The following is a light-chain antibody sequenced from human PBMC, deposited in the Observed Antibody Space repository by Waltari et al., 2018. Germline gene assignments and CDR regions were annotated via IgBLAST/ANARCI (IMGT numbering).Light chain of an antibody. Sequence: DIVMTPSPDSLAVSLGESATIKCKSSQSVLYSSNNKNYLAWYQQKPGQPPKLLIYWASSRESGGPDRFSGSGSGTDFTLTISSLQAEDVAVYYCQQYYSTPWTFGQGTKVEIK. CDR1: QSVLYSSNNKNY. V-gene: IGKV4-1*01. CDR2: WAS. J-gene: IGKJ1*01. CDR3: QQYYSTPWT.